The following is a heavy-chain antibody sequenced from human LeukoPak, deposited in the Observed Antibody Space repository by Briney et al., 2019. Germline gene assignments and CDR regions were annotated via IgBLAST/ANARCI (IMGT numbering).Heavy chain of an antibody. CDR3: ASDYGGNSGFDY. CDR2: INHSGST. J-gene: IGHJ4*02. D-gene: IGHD4-23*01. V-gene: IGHV4-34*01. CDR1: GGSFSGYY. Sequence: SETLSLTCAVYGGSFSGYYWSWIRQPPGKGLEWIGEINHSGSTNYNPSLKSRVTISVDTSKNQFSLKLSSVTAADTAVYYCASDYGGNSGFDYWGQGTLVTVSS.